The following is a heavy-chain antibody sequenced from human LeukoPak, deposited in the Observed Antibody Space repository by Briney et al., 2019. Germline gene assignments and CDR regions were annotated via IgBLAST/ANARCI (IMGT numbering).Heavy chain of an antibody. V-gene: IGHV4-59*01. J-gene: IGHJ5*02. CDR2: IHYTGST. CDR1: GFTFDDYA. D-gene: IGHD3-10*01. Sequence: PGGSLRLSCAASGFTFDDYAMHWIRQPPGKGLECIGYIHYTGSTNYNPSLKSRVTTSVDTSKSQFSLKLSSVTAADTAIYYCARGGYYGSGNDFRFGPWGQGTLVTVSS. CDR3: ARGGYYGSGNDFRFGP.